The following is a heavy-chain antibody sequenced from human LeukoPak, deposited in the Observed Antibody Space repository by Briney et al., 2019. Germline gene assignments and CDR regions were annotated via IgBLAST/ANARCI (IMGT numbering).Heavy chain of an antibody. CDR2: ISSSGSTI. V-gene: IGHV3-11*01. J-gene: IGHJ4*02. Sequence: PGGSLRLSCAASGFTFSDYYMSWIRQALGKGLEWVSYISSSGSTIYYADSVKGRFTISRDNAKNSLYLQMNSLRAEDTAVYYCARDPSSSYYDFWSGYYNPWYFDYWGQGTLVTVSS. CDR3: ARDPSSSYYDFWSGYYNPWYFDY. D-gene: IGHD3-3*01. CDR1: GFTFSDYY.